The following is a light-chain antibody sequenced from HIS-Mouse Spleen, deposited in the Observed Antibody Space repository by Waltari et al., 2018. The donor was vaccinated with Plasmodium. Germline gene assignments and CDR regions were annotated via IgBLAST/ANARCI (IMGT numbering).Light chain of an antibody. J-gene: IGLJ1*01. CDR2: QDS. CDR3: QAWDSSTDYV. Sequence: SYELTQPPSVSVSPGQTASITCSGDKLGDKYACWYQQKPGQSPVLVIYQDSKRPSGMPERFSGSNSGNTGTLTISGTQAMDEADYYCQAWDSSTDYVFGTGTKVTVL. CDR1: KLGDKY. V-gene: IGLV3-1*01.